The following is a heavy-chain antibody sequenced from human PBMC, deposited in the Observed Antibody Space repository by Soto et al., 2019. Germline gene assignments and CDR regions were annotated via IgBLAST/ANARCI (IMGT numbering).Heavy chain of an antibody. CDR3: ARLVACNGGSCKFYP. V-gene: IGHV4-39*01. CDR2: INYRGTT. J-gene: IGHJ5*02. D-gene: IGHD2-15*01. Sequence: QLQLQESGPGLVTPSETLSLTCTVSGGSVSSRSYFWAWVRQSPAKGLEWIGSINYRGTTFYIASLKSRATISIDTSKNQFSLRLISVTAADTAVYYCARLVACNGGSCKFYPWGQGTLVTVSS. CDR1: GGSVSSRSYF.